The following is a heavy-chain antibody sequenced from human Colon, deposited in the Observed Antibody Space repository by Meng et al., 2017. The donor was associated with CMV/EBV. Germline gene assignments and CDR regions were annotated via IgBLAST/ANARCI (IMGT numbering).Heavy chain of an antibody. D-gene: IGHD6-13*01. V-gene: IGHV4-61*01. J-gene: IGHJ4*02. CDR3: AREVRHTSSWSYFFDF. CDR2: VYFSGST. Sequence: SETLSLTCTVSGGSVSSGYTYWSWILQPPGQGLEWIGYVYFSGSTNYNPSPKSPVTISVDTSKNEFPLRLNSVTAADTAVYFCAREVRHTSSWSYFFDFWGQGMLVTVSS. CDR1: GGSVSSGYTY.